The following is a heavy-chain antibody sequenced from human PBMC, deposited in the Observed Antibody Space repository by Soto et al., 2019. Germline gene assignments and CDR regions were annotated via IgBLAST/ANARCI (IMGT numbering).Heavy chain of an antibody. CDR2: ISNDGSNK. CDR3: ARDQFLEAFDI. D-gene: IGHD2-21*01. J-gene: IGHJ3*02. CDR1: GFIFSSCS. Sequence: QVQLVESGGGVVQPGRSLRLSCAASGFIFSSCSMHWVRQAPGKGLEWVAIISNDGSNKDYVDSVKGRFTISRDNSNNTLSLQTNSLRAEATAVYYCARDQFLEAFDIWGQGTMVTVSS. V-gene: IGHV3-30-3*01.